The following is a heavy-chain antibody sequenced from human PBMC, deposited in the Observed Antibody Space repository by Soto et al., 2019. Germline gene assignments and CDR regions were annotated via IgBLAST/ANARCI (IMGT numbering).Heavy chain of an antibody. J-gene: IGHJ5*02. CDR2: IYHSGST. D-gene: IGHD3-22*01. CDR3: ARDYHDSRRWLDP. CDR1: GGSISSSNW. V-gene: IGHV4-4*02. Sequence: SETLSLTCAVSGGSISSSNWWSWVRQPPGKGLEWIGEIYHSGSTNYNPSLKSRVTISVDKSKNQFSLKLSSVTAADTAVYYCARDYHDSRRWLDPWGQGTLVTVSS.